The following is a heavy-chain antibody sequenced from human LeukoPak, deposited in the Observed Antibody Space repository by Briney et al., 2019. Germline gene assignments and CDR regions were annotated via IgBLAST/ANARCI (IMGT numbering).Heavy chain of an antibody. V-gene: IGHV1-2*02. D-gene: IGHD6-13*01. Sequence: ASVKVSCKASGYTFTGYYMHWVRQAPGQGLEWMGWINPNSGGTNYAQKFQGRVTMTKDTSISTAYMELSRLRSDDTAVYYCARSGHSSSWYYYFDYWGQGTLVTVSS. CDR1: GYTFTGYY. CDR2: INPNSGGT. CDR3: ARSGHSSSWYYYFDY. J-gene: IGHJ4*02.